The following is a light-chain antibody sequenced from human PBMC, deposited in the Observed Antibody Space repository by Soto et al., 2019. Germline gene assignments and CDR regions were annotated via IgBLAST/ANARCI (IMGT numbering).Light chain of an antibody. CDR1: QSISSY. Sequence: DIQMTQSPSSLSASVGDRVTITCRASQSISSYLNWYQQKPGKAPKLLIYAASSLQSGVPSRFSGSGSATDFTLTISSLQPEDFATYYCQHSYSTPSTFGQGTKLEIK. J-gene: IGKJ2*01. CDR2: AAS. CDR3: QHSYSTPST. V-gene: IGKV1-39*01.